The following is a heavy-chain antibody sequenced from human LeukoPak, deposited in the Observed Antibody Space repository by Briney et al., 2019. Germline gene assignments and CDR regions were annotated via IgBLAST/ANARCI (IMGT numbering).Heavy chain of an antibody. Sequence: SVKVSCKASGGTFSSYAISWVRPAGGQGLQWMGRVVPVLGLINYAQKFQGRVTISADKSTTTVYMQLNRLTSEDTAVYYCALSGHDYDWFGPWGQGTLITVSS. CDR1: GGTFSSYA. CDR2: VVPVLGLI. CDR3: ALSGHDYDWFGP. V-gene: IGHV1-69*04. J-gene: IGHJ5*02. D-gene: IGHD5-12*01.